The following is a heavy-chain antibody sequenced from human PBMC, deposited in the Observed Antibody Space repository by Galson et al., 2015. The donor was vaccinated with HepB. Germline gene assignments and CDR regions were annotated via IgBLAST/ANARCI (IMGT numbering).Heavy chain of an antibody. CDR2: INPNSGGT. J-gene: IGHJ4*02. Sequence: SVKVSCKASGYTFTGDYMHWVRQAPGQGLEWMGWINPNSGGTNYAQKFQGRVTMTRDTSISTAYMELSRLRSDDTAVYYCARGAVLLWFGSEGGYFDYWGQGTLVTVSS. CDR3: ARGAVLLWFGSEGGYFDY. D-gene: IGHD3-10*01. V-gene: IGHV1-2*02. CDR1: GYTFTGDY.